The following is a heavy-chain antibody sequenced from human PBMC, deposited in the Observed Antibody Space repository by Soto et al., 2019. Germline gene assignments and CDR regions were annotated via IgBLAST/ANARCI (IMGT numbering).Heavy chain of an antibody. J-gene: IGHJ6*02. V-gene: IGHV1-18*01. CDR3: ARGFTISGVASRHPTSYYYYGMDV. CDR2: ISAYNGNT. CDR1: GFIFTNYG. Sequence: QVQLVQSGGEVKKPGASVKVSCKSSGFIFTNYGISWVRQAPGQGLEWMGWISAYNGNTKYAQSLQGRVTMTTDTSTSTAYMDLRNLRSDDTATYYCARGFTISGVASRHPTSYYYYGMDVWGHGTTVTVSS. D-gene: IGHD3-3*01.